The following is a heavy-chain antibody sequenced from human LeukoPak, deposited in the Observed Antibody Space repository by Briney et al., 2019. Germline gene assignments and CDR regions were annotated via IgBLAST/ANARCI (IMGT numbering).Heavy chain of an antibody. J-gene: IGHJ6*03. D-gene: IGHD3-3*02. CDR1: GDSISSSNYH. CDR3: ARTFLGYYFYMDV. CDR2: IYYSGST. V-gene: IGHV4-39*07. Sequence: SETLSLTCTVSGDSISSSNYHWGWIRQPPGKGLEWIGNIYYSGSTNYNPSLKSRVTISVDTSKNQFSLKLSSVTAADTAVYYCARTFLGYYFYMDVWGKGTTVTVSS.